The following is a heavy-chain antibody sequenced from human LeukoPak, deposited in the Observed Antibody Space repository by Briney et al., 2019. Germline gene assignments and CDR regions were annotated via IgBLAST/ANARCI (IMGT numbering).Heavy chain of an antibody. CDR3: ARDGLDIVATIGEEAYWYFDL. J-gene: IGHJ2*01. Sequence: ASVKVSCKASGYTFTSYDINWVRQATGQGLEWMGWMNPNSGNTGYAQKFQGRVTMTRNTSISTAYMELSSLRSDDTAVYYCARDGLDIVATIGEEAYWYFDLWGRGTLVTVSS. D-gene: IGHD5-12*01. V-gene: IGHV1-8*01. CDR2: MNPNSGNT. CDR1: GYTFTSYD.